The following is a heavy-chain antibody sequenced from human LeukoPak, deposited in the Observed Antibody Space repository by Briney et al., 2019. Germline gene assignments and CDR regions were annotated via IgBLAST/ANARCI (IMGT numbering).Heavy chain of an antibody. CDR3: ASILLRYFDGHYYPVYDP. V-gene: IGHV4-34*01. CDR1: GGSFSGYY. Sequence: SETLSLTCAVYGGSFSGYYWSWLRQPPGKGLEWIGEINHSGSTNYNPSLKSRVTISVDTSKNQFSLKLSSVTAADTAVYYCASILLRYFDGHYYPVYDPWGQGTLVTVSS. J-gene: IGHJ5*02. CDR2: INHSGST. D-gene: IGHD3-9*01.